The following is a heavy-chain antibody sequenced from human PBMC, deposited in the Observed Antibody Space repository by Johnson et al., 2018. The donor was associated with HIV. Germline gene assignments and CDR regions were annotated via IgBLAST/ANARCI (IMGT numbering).Heavy chain of an antibody. V-gene: IGHV3-30*14. Sequence: QVQLLESGGGVVQPGRSLRLSCAASGFTLSSYAMNWVRQAPGKGLEWVAVISYDGSYEYHADADSVKGRFTISRDNSRNTLYLQMNSLRAEDTAVYYCAKLGRALFDAFDIWGQGTMVTVSS. CDR3: AKLGRALFDAFDI. CDR2: ISYDGSYE. CDR1: GFTLSSYA. D-gene: IGHD7-27*01. J-gene: IGHJ3*02.